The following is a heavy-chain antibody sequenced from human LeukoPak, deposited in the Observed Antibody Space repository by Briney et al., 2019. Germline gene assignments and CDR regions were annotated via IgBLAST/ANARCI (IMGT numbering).Heavy chain of an antibody. V-gene: IGHV4-59*01. CDR3: ARSLATYFDY. CDR1: GGSISSYY. CDR2: IYYGGST. J-gene: IGHJ4*02. Sequence: SETLSLTCTVSGGSISSYYWSWIRQPPGKGLEWIGYIYYGGSTNYNPSLKSRVTISVDTSKNQFSLKLSSVTAADTAVYYCARSLATYFDYWGQGTLVTVSS. D-gene: IGHD1-26*01.